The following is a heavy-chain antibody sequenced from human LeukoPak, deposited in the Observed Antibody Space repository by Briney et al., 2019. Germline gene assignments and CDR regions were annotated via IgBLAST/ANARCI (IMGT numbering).Heavy chain of an antibody. CDR2: IRYDGSNK. V-gene: IGHV3-30*02. CDR1: GFTFSSYG. Sequence: PGGSLRLSCAASGFTFSSYGMRWVRQAPGKGLEWVAFIRYDGSNKYYADSVKGRFTISRDNSKNTLYLQMNSLRAEDTAVYYCATGQSGYSYGYVFDYWGQGTLVTVSS. CDR3: ATGQSGYSYGYVFDY. J-gene: IGHJ4*02. D-gene: IGHD5-18*01.